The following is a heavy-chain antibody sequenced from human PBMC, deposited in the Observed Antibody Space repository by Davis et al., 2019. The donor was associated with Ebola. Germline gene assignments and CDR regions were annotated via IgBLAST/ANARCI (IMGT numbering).Heavy chain of an antibody. J-gene: IGHJ6*04. Sequence: LRLSCAISGDSVSGNNGAWNWIRQSPSRGLEWLGRTYYSSKWYNGYAESVKSRINISPDTAKNQFSLHLNSVTPEDTAVYYCARGWLRSGLDVWGKGAAVIVSS. CDR1: GDSVSGNNGA. CDR3: ARGWLRSGLDV. V-gene: IGHV6-1*01. D-gene: IGHD5-12*01. CDR2: TYYSSKWYN.